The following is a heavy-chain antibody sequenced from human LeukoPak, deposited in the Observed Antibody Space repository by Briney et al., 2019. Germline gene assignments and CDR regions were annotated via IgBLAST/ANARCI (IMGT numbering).Heavy chain of an antibody. J-gene: IGHJ5*02. D-gene: IGHD3-10*01. V-gene: IGHV4/OR15-8*01. CDR3: VNYGSGSYRFDP. CDR1: GGSIDSTNW. Sequence: PSETLSLTCDVSGGSIDSTNWWNWVRQPPGKGLEWIGEIHHDGRINYNPSLKSRVTISVDTSKSQFSLKLSSVTAADTPVYYCVNYGSGSYRFDPWGQGTLVTVSS. CDR2: IHHDGRI.